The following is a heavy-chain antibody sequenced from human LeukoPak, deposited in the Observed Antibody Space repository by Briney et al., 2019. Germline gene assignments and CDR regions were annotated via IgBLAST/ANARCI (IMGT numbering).Heavy chain of an antibody. CDR3: ALYSSAWYSNY. D-gene: IGHD6-19*01. CDR1: DYTFSSPD. CDR2: ISAHNGDT. J-gene: IGHJ4*02. V-gene: IGHV1-18*01. Sequence: ASVKVSCKASDYTFSSPDISWVRQAPGQGLEWMGYISAHNGDTKYAQKLQGRVTMTTDTSTSTAYMELRSLKSDDTAVYYCALYSSAWYSNYWGQGTLVTVSS.